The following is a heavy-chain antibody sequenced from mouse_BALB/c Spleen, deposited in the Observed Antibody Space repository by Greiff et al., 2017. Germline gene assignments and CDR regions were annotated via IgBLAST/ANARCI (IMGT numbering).Heavy chain of an antibody. CDR1: GFTFTDYY. V-gene: IGHV7-3*02. CDR2: IRNKANGYTT. CDR3: ARDLGPYYFDY. J-gene: IGHJ2*01. Sequence: VQLMESGGGLVQPGGSLRLSCATSGFTFTDYYMSWVRQPPGKALEWLGFIRNKANGYTTEYSASVKGRFTISRDNSQSILYLQMNTLRAEDSATYYCARDLGPYYFDYWGQGTTLTVSS.